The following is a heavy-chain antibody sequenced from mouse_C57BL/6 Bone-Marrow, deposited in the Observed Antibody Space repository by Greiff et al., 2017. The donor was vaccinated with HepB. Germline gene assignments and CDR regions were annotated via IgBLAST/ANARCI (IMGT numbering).Heavy chain of an antibody. CDR3: ARRTDYGSSYWYFDV. Sequence: QVHVKQSGAELARPGASVKMSCKASGYTFTSYTMHWVKQRPGQGLEWIGYINPSSGYTKYKQKFKDKATLTADKSSSTAYMQLSSLTSEDSAVYYCARRTDYGSSYWYFDVWGTGTTVTVSS. CDR2: INPSSGYT. D-gene: IGHD1-1*01. V-gene: IGHV1-4*01. J-gene: IGHJ1*03. CDR1: GYTFTSYT.